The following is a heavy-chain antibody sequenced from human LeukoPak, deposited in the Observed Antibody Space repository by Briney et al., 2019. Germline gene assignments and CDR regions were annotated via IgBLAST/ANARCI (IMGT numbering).Heavy chain of an antibody. CDR2: IYWDDDK. CDR1: GGSVSSSSYY. Sequence: TLSLTCTVSGGSVSSSSYYWGWIRQPPGKALEWLALIYWDDDKRYSPSLQSRLTITKDTSKNQVVLTMTNMDPVDTATYYCAHRWEDYYFDYWGQGTLVTVSS. V-gene: IGHV2-5*02. CDR3: AHRWEDYYFDY. J-gene: IGHJ4*02. D-gene: IGHD1-26*01.